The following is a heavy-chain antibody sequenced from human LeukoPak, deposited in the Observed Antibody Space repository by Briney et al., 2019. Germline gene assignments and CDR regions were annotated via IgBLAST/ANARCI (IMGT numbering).Heavy chain of an antibody. V-gene: IGHV3-23*01. CDR1: GLTFSSHA. CDR2: ISGSGGTT. J-gene: IGHJ3*01. D-gene: IGHD3-22*01. CDR3: AKGGRWDYYDSSH. Sequence: GGSLRLSCAASGLTFSSHAMTWVRQAPGKGLEWVSGISGSGGTTYYADSVKGRFTISRDNSKNTLYLQMNSLRVEDTAVYYCAKGGRWDYYDSSHWGQGTMVTVSS.